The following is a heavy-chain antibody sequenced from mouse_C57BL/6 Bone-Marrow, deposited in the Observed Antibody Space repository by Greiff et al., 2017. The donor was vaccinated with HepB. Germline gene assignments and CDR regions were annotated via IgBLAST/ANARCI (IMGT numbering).Heavy chain of an antibody. CDR1: GYTFTDYN. D-gene: IGHD1-1*01. CDR2: INPNNGGT. Sequence: VQLKQSGPELVKPGASVKMSCKASGYTFTDYNMHWVKQSHGKSLEWIGYINPNNGGTSYNQKFKGKATLTVNKSSSTAYMELRSLTSEDSAVYYCAGYYGSSYRYFDVWGTGTTVTVSS. CDR3: AGYYGSSYRYFDV. J-gene: IGHJ1*03. V-gene: IGHV1-22*01.